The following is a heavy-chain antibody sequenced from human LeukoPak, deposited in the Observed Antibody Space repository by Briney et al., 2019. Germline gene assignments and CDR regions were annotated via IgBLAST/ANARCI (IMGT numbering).Heavy chain of an antibody. J-gene: IGHJ3*02. CDR2: IYHSGST. Sequence: PSETLSLTCTVSGYSISSGYYWGWIRQPPGKGPEWIGSIYHSGSTYYNPSLKSRVTISVDTSKNQFSLKLSSVTAADTAVYYCASSTPAIDAFDIWGQGTMVTVSS. CDR3: ASSTPAIDAFDI. CDR1: GYSISSGYY. D-gene: IGHD2-2*01. V-gene: IGHV4-38-2*02.